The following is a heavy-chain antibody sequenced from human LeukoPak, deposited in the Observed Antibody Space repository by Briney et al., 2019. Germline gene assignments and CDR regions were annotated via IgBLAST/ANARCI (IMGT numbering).Heavy chain of an antibody. CDR3: ARLFRAYYDSSGYYWDSYYFDY. D-gene: IGHD3-22*01. V-gene: IGHV5-51*01. CDR2: IYPGDPDT. Sequence: GESLKISCKGSGYSFTSYWIGWVRQMPGKGLEWMGIIYPGDPDTRYSPSFQGQVTISADKSISTAYLQWSSLKASDTAMYYCARLFRAYYDSSGYYWDSYYFDYWGQGTLVTVSS. J-gene: IGHJ4*02. CDR1: GYSFTSYW.